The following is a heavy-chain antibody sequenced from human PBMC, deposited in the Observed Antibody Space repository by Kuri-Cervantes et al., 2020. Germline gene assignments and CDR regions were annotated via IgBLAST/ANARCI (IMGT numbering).Heavy chain of an antibody. J-gene: IGHJ5*02. CDR2: IYHSGST. CDR3: ARAPGDYGLEGNNWFDP. D-gene: IGHD4-17*01. Sequence: QTLSLTCAVSGGSISSGGYSWSWIRQPPGKGLEWIGYIYHSGSTYYNPSLKSRVTISVDRSKNQFSLKLSSVTAADTAVYYCARAPGDYGLEGNNWFDPWGQGTLVTVSS. CDR1: GGSISSGGYS. V-gene: IGHV4-30-2*01.